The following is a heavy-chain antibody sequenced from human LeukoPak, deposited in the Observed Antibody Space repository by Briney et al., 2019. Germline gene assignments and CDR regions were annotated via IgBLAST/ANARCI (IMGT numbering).Heavy chain of an antibody. V-gene: IGHV6-1*01. CDR2: TYYRSKWFI. CDR1: GDSVSSNSAA. CDR3: TRSDCSSGRCPGFDN. D-gene: IGHD6-19*01. J-gene: IGHJ4*02. Sequence: SQTLSLTCGISGDSVSSNSAAWNWIRQSPSRGHEWLGRTYYRSKWFINYAPSVKSRIIINPDTPKNQVSLQLNSVTPEDTAVYYCTRSDCSSGRCPGFDNWGQGTLVTVSS.